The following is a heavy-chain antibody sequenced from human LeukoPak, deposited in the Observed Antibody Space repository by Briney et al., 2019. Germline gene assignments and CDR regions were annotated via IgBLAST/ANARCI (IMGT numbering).Heavy chain of an antibody. Sequence: GGSLRLSCAASGFTVSSNYMSWVRQAPGKGLEWVSVIYSGGTTYYADSMKGRFTISGDNSKNTLYLQMNSLRAADTAVYYCAAESPSCGGDCFGYWGQGTLVTVSS. J-gene: IGHJ4*02. CDR1: GFTVSSNY. CDR2: IYSGGTT. CDR3: AAESPSCGGDCFGY. V-gene: IGHV3-53*01. D-gene: IGHD2-21*01.